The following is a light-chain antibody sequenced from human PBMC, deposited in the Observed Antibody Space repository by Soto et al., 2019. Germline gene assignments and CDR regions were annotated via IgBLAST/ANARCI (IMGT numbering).Light chain of an antibody. CDR1: QSVTNNY. J-gene: IGKJ1*01. V-gene: IGKV3-20*01. CDR3: QQYGTSRT. CDR2: GES. Sequence: PGERATLSCRASQSVTNNYLAWYQQRPGLAPRLLIYGESTRTAGIPDRFTGSGSGTDFTLTISRLEPEDFAVYYCQQYGTSRTFGQGTKVDIK.